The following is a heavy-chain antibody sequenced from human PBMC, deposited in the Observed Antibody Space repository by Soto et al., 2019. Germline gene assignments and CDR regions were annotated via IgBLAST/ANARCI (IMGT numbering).Heavy chain of an antibody. CDR2: INPNSGGT. D-gene: IGHD2-2*01. V-gene: IGHV1-2*04. CDR1: GYTFTGYY. CDR3: ARAGGIDSKDIVVVPAATPHWFDP. Sequence: ASVKVSCKASGYTFTGYYMHWVRQAPGQGLEWMGWINPNSGGTNYAQKFQGWVTMTRGTPISTAYMELSRLRSDDTAVYYRARAGGIDSKDIVVVPAATPHWFDPWGQGTLVTVSS. J-gene: IGHJ5*02.